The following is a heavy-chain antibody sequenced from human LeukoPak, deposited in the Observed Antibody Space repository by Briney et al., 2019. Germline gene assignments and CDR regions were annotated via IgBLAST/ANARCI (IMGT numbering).Heavy chain of an antibody. Sequence: GASVKVSCKASGYSFTGYYMHWVRQAPGQGLEWMGWINPNTGGTNYAQKFQGRVTMTRGTSITTAYMELTWLGSDDTAVYYCARDRGRGYNYDSGDFDFWGQGTLVTVSS. CDR2: INPNTGGT. J-gene: IGHJ4*02. D-gene: IGHD3-22*01. V-gene: IGHV1-2*02. CDR3: ARDRGRGYNYDSGDFDF. CDR1: GYSFTGYY.